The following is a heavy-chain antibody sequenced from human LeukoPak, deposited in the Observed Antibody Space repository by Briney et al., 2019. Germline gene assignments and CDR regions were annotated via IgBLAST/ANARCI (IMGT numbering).Heavy chain of an antibody. Sequence: WASVKVSCKASGYTFTSYYFNWVRQATGQRPEWMGWMGPNSGDTGYAQKFQDRVTMARNTFIRKVYMEMSSVRSEDKGVYYCARGPPNWGYDYWGQGTLVTVSS. CDR3: ARGPPNWGYDY. CDR1: GYTFTSYY. CDR2: MGPNSGDT. V-gene: IGHV1-8*02. J-gene: IGHJ4*02. D-gene: IGHD7-27*01.